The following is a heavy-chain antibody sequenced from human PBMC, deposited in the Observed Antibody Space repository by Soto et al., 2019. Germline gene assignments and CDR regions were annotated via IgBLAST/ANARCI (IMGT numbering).Heavy chain of an antibody. Sequence: QLQLQESGPGLVKPSETLSLTCTVSGGSISSSSYYWGWIRQPPGKGLEWIGSIYYSGSTYYNPSLKSRVTISVDTSKNQFSLKLSSVTAADTAVYYCARQVRGYSYGVYWGQGTLVTVSS. CDR3: ARQVRGYSYGVY. CDR1: GGSISSSSYY. V-gene: IGHV4-39*01. CDR2: IYYSGST. D-gene: IGHD5-18*01. J-gene: IGHJ4*02.